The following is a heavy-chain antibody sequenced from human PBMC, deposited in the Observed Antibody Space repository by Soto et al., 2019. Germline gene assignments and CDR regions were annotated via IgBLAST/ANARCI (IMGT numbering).Heavy chain of an antibody. D-gene: IGHD3-22*01. V-gene: IGHV3-23*01. CDR2: ISGSGGST. CDR3: AKEVRSMIVVVITSFDY. J-gene: IGHJ4*02. CDR1: GFTFSSYA. Sequence: EVPLLESGGGLVQPGGSLRLSCAASGFTFSSYAMSWVRQAPGKGLEWVSAISGSGGSTYYADSVKGRFTISRDNSKNTLYLQMNSLRAEDTAVYYCAKEVRSMIVVVITSFDYWGQGTLVTVSS.